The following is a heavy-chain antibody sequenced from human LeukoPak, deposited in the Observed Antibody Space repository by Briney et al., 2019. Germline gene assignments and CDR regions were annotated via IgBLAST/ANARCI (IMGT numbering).Heavy chain of an antibody. CDR2: INHSGGT. V-gene: IGHV4-34*01. J-gene: IGHJ4*02. Sequence: SETLSLTCAVYGGSFSGYYWSWIRQPPGKGLEWIGEINHSGGTNYNPSLKSRVTISVDTFKNQFSLKLSSVTAADTAVYYCARSSRGWLQFNFDYWGQGTLVTVSS. D-gene: IGHD5-24*01. CDR1: GGSFSGYY. CDR3: ARSSRGWLQFNFDY.